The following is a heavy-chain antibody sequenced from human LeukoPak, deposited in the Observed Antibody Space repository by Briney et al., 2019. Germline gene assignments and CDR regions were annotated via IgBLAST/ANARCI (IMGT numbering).Heavy chain of an antibody. CDR2: ISERGCSP. CDR1: ESSLSNYS. J-gene: IGHJ4*02. V-gene: IGHV3-23*01. Sequence: GGCLRLSCVVSESSLSNYSMAWVRQAPSKELQGVSYISERGCSPTYADSVKDRLTISRGTSLNTLYLQMNNLRAEDTAVYFCAKRGVVIRGILVIGYHQEAYHYDFWGQGVLVTVSS. CDR3: AKRGVVIRGILVIGYHQEAYHYDF. D-gene: IGHD3-10*01.